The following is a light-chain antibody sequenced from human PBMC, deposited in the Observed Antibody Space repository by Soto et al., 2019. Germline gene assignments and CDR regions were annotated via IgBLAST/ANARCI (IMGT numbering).Light chain of an antibody. CDR2: AAS. Sequence: IRMSHSPSTLSASVGDRVTITCRASQSISTALGWYQQKPGKPPKVLIYAASSFQSGVPPRFSGSGSGTDFTLAISSLQPEDSATYYCLQDINYPWTFGQGTKVDIK. J-gene: IGKJ1*01. CDR3: LQDINYPWT. V-gene: IGKV1-6*01. CDR1: QSISTA.